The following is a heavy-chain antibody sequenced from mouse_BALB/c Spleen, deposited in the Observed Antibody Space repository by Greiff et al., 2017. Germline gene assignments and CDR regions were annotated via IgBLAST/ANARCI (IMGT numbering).Heavy chain of an antibody. D-gene: IGHD3-2*01. V-gene: IGHV1-5*01. J-gene: IGHJ3*01. CDR1: GYTFTSYW. CDR3: TRDRRGLPGFAY. CDR2: IYPGNSDT. Sequence: VQLQQSGTVLARPGASVKMSCKASGYTFTSYWMHWVKQRPGQGLEWIGAIYPGNSDTSYNQKFKGKAKLTAVTSTSTAYMELSSLTNEDSAVYYWTRDRRGLPGFAYWGQGTLVTVSA.